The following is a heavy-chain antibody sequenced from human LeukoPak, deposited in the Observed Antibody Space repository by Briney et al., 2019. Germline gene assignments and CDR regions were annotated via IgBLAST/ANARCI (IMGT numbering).Heavy chain of an antibody. CDR1: GYTFTSYG. CDR2: ISAYNGNT. V-gene: IGHV1-18*01. CDR3: ARASGGVAAAGPRIDY. Sequence: GASVKVSCKASGYTFTSYGISWVRQAPGQGLEWMGWISAYNGNTNYAQKLQGRVTMTTDTSTSTAYMELRSLRSDDTAVYYCARASGGVAAAGPRIDYWGQGTLVTVSS. J-gene: IGHJ4*02. D-gene: IGHD6-13*01.